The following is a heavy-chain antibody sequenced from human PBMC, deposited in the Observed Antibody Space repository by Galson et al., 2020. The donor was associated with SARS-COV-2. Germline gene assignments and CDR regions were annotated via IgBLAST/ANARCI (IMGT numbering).Heavy chain of an antibody. CDR2: ISGSGGST. CDR3: AKELDYDYYYYGMDV. V-gene: IGHV3-23*01. Sequence: TGGSLRLYCAASGFTFSSYAMSWVRQAPGKGLEWVSAISGSGGSTYYADSVKGRFTISRDNSKNTLYLQMNSLRAEDTAVYYCAKELDYDYYYYGMDVWGQGTTVTVSS. D-gene: IGHD4-17*01. J-gene: IGHJ6*02. CDR1: GFTFSSYA.